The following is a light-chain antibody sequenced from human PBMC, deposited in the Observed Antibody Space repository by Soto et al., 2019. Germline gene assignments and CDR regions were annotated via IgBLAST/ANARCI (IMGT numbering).Light chain of an antibody. CDR1: QGISNS. J-gene: IGKJ3*01. V-gene: IGKV1-27*01. CDR3: QKYDSAPLT. Sequence: DIQMTQSPSSLSASVGDRVTITCRASQGISNSLAWYQQRPGKPPTLLIYAASTLQSGVPSRFSGGGSGTDFTLTVSSLQPDDVATYYCQKYDSAPLTFGPGTKVDIK. CDR2: AAS.